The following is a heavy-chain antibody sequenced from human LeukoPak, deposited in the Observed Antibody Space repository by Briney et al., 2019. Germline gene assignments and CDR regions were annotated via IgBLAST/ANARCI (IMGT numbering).Heavy chain of an antibody. V-gene: IGHV3-7*01. CDR1: GFIFSNYW. CDR3: ANAYSPDY. Sequence: GGSLRLSCAASGFIFSNYWMSWVRQAPGKGLERVANIKHDGSEKYYVDSVKGRFTISRDNAKNSLYLQMNSLRAEDTAVYYCANAYSPDYWGQGTLVTVSS. D-gene: IGHD6-13*01. J-gene: IGHJ4*02. CDR2: IKHDGSEK.